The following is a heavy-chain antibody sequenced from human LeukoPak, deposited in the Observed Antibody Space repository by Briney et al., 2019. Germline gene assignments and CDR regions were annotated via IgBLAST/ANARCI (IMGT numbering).Heavy chain of an antibody. D-gene: IGHD6-13*01. J-gene: IGHJ4*02. Sequence: SETLSLTCAVYVGSISGYYWSWIRQPPGKGLEWIGEINHSGSTNYNPSLKSRVTISVDTSKNQFSLKLSSVTAADTAVYYCARQKYSSSWYTFDYWGQATLVTVSS. CDR1: VGSISGYY. CDR3: ARQKYSSSWYTFDY. CDR2: INHSGST. V-gene: IGHV4-34*01.